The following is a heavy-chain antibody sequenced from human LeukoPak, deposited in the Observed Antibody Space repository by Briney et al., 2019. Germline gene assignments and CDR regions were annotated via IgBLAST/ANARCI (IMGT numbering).Heavy chain of an antibody. V-gene: IGHV4-4*07. CDR2: IYTIGRI. J-gene: IGHJ5*02. CDR1: GGSITGYY. D-gene: IGHD6-6*01. CDR3: ARDSSGSTSSLPGTNWFNP. Sequence: PSETLSLTCTVSGGSITGYYWSWIRQPAGKGLEWIGRIYTIGRINYNPSLESRVTMSVDTSKNQFSLKLNSMTAADTAVYYCARDSSGSTSSLPGTNWFNPWGQGTLVTVSS.